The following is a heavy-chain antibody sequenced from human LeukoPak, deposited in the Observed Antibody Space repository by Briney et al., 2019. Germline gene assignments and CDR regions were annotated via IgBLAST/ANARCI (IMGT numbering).Heavy chain of an antibody. CDR1: GFTFSGYG. V-gene: IGHV3-23*01. Sequence: GRSLRLSCAASGFTFSGYGMHWVRQAPGKGLEWVSAISGSGDITYLADSVKGRFIISRDNSKNTLYLQMNGLRAEDTAVYYCARANGMDGWGQGTRVTVSS. J-gene: IGHJ6*02. CDR2: ISGSGDIT. CDR3: ARANGMDG.